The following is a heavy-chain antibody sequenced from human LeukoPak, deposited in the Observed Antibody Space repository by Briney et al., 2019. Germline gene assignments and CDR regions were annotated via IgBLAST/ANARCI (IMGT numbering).Heavy chain of an antibody. D-gene: IGHD3-9*01. Sequence: SETLSLTCTVSGGSISSYYWSWLRQPPGKGLEWIGYIYYSGSTNYNPSLKSRVTISVDTSKNQFSLKLSSVTAADTAVYYCARHSITIFHSSHDAFDIWGQGTMVTVSS. CDR3: ARHSITIFHSSHDAFDI. J-gene: IGHJ3*02. CDR2: IYYSGST. V-gene: IGHV4-59*08. CDR1: GGSISSYY.